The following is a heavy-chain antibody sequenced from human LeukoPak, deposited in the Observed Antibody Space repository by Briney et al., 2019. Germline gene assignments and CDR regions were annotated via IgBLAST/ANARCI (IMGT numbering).Heavy chain of an antibody. Sequence: PGGSLRLSCSASGFSFSNYDMHWVRQAPGKGLEWVAVIWYDGTTKYYADSVKGRFTISRDNSKNTLYLQMSTLRVQDTAVYYCARESYTPRYDLGEIVFFDSWGQGTLVTVSS. V-gene: IGHV3-33*08. CDR1: GFSFSNYD. CDR3: ARESYTPRYDLGEIVFFDS. D-gene: IGHD5-12*01. CDR2: IWYDGTTK. J-gene: IGHJ4*01.